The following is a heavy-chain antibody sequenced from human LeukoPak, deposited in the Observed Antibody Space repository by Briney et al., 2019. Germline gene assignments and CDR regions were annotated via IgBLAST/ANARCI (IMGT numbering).Heavy chain of an antibody. CDR2: IRYDGSNK. J-gene: IGHJ6*03. CDR3: AKAGNSYYYYYMDV. CDR1: GFTFSSYG. V-gene: IGHV3-30*02. Sequence: PGGSLRLSCAASGFTFSSYGMHWVRQAPGKGLEWVAFIRYDGSNKYYADSVKGRFTISRDNSKNTLYLQMNSLRAEDTAVYYCAKAGNSYYYYYMDVWGKGTTATVTS. D-gene: IGHD4-23*01.